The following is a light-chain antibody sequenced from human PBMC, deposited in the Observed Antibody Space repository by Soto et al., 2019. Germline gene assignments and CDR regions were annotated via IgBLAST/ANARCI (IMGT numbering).Light chain of an antibody. Sequence: EIVMTQSPATLSVSPGERATLSCRASQSVNIYLAWYQQKPGQAPRLLIYDASKRASGIPARFSGSGSGTDFNLTISSLDPEDFAVYYCQQRSSWITFGQGTRLEIK. CDR1: QSVNIY. CDR3: QQRSSWIT. J-gene: IGKJ5*01. CDR2: DAS. V-gene: IGKV3-11*01.